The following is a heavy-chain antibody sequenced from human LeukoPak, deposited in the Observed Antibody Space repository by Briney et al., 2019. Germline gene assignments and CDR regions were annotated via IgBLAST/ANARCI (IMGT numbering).Heavy chain of an antibody. CDR3: ARQSYDSDSSGSYYSFDY. D-gene: IGHD3-22*01. Sequence: SETLSLTCTVSGGSISSTYYYWGWIRQPPGKGLEWIGNIYYSGSIDYNPSLKSRVTISVDTSKGQFSLKLSSVTAADTAVHYCARQSYDSDSSGSYYSFDYWGEGTLVTVS. CDR1: GGSISSTYYY. J-gene: IGHJ4*02. CDR2: IYYSGSI. V-gene: IGHV4-39*01.